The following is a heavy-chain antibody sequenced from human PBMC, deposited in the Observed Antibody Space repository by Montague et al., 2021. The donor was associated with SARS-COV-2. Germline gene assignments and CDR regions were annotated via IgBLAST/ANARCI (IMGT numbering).Heavy chain of an antibody. CDR2: IFASGGT. CDR1: GGSIRSYS. V-gene: IGHV4-4*07. J-gene: IGHJ4*02. D-gene: IGHD3-10*01. Sequence: SETLSLTCTVSGGSIRSYSWSWIRQPAAKGLDWIGRIFASGGTXXXPSXXXRVSMSVDASKNQFSFILTSVAAADTGVYFCAGDGGFYGSGGYSLWGQGTLVTVSS. CDR3: AGDGGFYGSGGYSL.